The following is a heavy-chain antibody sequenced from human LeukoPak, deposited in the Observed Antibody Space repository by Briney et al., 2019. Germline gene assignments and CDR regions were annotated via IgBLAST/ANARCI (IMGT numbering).Heavy chain of an antibody. V-gene: IGHV4-30-2*01. J-gene: IGHJ4*02. CDR2: IYHSGST. CDR3: ARGRLAAAGLD. D-gene: IGHD6-13*01. Sequence: SETLSLTCAVSGGSISSGGYSWSWIRQPPGKGLEWIGYIYHSGSTYYNPSLKSRVTISVDRSKNQFSLKLSSVTAADTAVYYCARGRLAAAGLDWGQGTLVTVSS. CDR1: GGSISSGGYS.